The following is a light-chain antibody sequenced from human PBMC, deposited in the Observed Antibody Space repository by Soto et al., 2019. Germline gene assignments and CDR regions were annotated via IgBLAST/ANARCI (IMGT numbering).Light chain of an antibody. J-gene: IGKJ1*01. V-gene: IGKV1-5*01. Sequence: DIQMTQSASTLSASVGDRVTITWRASQSISSWLAWYQQKPVKAPKLLVYDASSLESGVPSRFSGSGSGTESTLTISSLQPDDFATYYCQQYNSYWTFGQGAKVDIK. CDR1: QSISSW. CDR2: DAS. CDR3: QQYNSYWT.